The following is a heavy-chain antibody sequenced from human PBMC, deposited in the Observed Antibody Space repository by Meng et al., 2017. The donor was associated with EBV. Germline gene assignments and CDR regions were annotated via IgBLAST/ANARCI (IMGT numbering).Heavy chain of an antibody. CDR3: ASESGRGFTPDY. Sequence: QVQLVQSGAEVGKPGSSVKFSCKTSGGTFRSDAISWVRQAPGQGLEWMGGLIPMSDAPHYAQKFQGRVTITADESTSTHYMDLSGLRSEDTAVYYCASESGRGFTPDYWGQGTLVTVSS. V-gene: IGHV1-69*01. D-gene: IGHD3-10*01. CDR2: LIPMSDAP. CDR1: GGTFRSDA. J-gene: IGHJ4*02.